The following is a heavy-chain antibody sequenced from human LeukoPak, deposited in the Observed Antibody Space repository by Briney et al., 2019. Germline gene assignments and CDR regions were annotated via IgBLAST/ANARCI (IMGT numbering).Heavy chain of an antibody. J-gene: IGHJ4*02. CDR2: ISDSGYST. D-gene: IGHD3-22*01. Sequence: PGGSLRLSCAASGFTFNSYTMSWVRQAPGKGLEWVSAISDSGYSTYYADSVKGRFTISRDNAKNSLYLQMNSLRAEDTAVYYCARELHYYDSSGSLAYWGQGTLVTVSS. V-gene: IGHV3-23*01. CDR3: ARELHYYDSSGSLAY. CDR1: GFTFNSYT.